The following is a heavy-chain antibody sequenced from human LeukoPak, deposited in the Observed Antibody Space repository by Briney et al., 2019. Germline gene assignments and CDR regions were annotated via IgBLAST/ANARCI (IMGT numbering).Heavy chain of an antibody. Sequence: GGSLRLSCAASGFTFSSYGMSWVRQAPGKGLEWVSAITGNGGNTFYADSVKGRFTISRDNSKNTLYLQMNSLRAEDTAVYYCARDRYPSVLPQNWFDPWGQGTLVTVSS. CDR3: ARDRYPSVLPQNWFDP. V-gene: IGHV3-23*01. D-gene: IGHD3-10*01. CDR1: GFTFSSYG. CDR2: ITGNGGNT. J-gene: IGHJ5*02.